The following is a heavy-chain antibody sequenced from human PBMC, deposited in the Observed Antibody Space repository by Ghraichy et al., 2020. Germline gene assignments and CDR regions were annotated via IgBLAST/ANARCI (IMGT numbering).Heavy chain of an antibody. V-gene: IGHV4-4*07. D-gene: IGHD2-21*02. Sequence: SETLSLTCTVSGASIGSFYWSWIRQPAGKGLEWIGRIFSSGSTNYNPSLKSRVTMSVDTSKNQVSLRLSSVTAADTAVYYCARIYCGGDCYYDYWGQRTLVTVSS. CDR1: GASIGSFY. CDR2: IFSSGST. J-gene: IGHJ4*02. CDR3: ARIYCGGDCYYDY.